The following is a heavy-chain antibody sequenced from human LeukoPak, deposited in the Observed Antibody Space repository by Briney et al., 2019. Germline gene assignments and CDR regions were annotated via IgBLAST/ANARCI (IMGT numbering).Heavy chain of an antibody. J-gene: IGHJ3*02. Sequence: GGSLRLSCAASGFTFSSYSMDWVRQAPRKGLEWVSSISSSSSYIYYADSVKGRFTISRDNAKNSLYLQMNSLRAEDTAVYYCARVARTAFDIWGQGTMVTVSS. CDR3: ARVARTAFDI. D-gene: IGHD6-6*01. V-gene: IGHV3-21*01. CDR1: GFTFSSYS. CDR2: ISSSSSYI.